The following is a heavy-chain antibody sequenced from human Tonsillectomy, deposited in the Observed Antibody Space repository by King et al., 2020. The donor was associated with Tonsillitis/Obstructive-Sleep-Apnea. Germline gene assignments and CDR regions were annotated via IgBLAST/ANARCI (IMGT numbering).Heavy chain of an antibody. V-gene: IGHV3-73*01. CDR1: GFTFSGSA. J-gene: IGHJ4*03. Sequence: EVQLVESGGGLVQPGESLKLSCAASGFTFSGSAIHWVRQASGKGLEWGGRIRSKANSYATAYAASVKGRFTISRDDSKNTAYLQMNSLKTEDTAVYYCPLTTLYGPPAPFNYWGQGTLVTVSS. CDR2: IRSKANSYAT. D-gene: IGHD1-14*01. CDR3: PLTTLYGPPAPFNY.